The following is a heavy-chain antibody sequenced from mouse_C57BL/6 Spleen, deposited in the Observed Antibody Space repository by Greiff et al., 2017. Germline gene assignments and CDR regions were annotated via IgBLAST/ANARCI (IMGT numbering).Heavy chain of an antibody. D-gene: IGHD1-1*01. V-gene: IGHV1-50*01. Sequence: QVQLQQPGAELVKPGASVKLSCKASGYTFTSYWMQWVKQRPGQGLEWIGEIDPSDSYTNYNQKFKGKATLTVDTSSRTAYMQLSSLTSEDSAVYYCARRGITTVVATGDYWGQGTTLTVSS. CDR2: IDPSDSYT. J-gene: IGHJ2*01. CDR3: ARRGITTVVATGDY. CDR1: GYTFTSYW.